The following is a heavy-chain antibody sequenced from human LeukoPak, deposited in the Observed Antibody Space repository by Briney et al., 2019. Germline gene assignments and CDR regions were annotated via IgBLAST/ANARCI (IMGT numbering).Heavy chain of an antibody. CDR2: INPNSGGT. Sequence: GASVKVSCKASGYTFTGYYMHWVRQAPGQGLEWMGWINPNSGGTNYAQKFQGRVTMTRDTSISTAYMELSRLRSDDTAVYYCARDRGERRITISNWFDPWGQGTLVTVSS. D-gene: IGHD3-10*01. V-gene: IGHV1-2*02. CDR1: GYTFTGYY. CDR3: ARDRGERRITISNWFDP. J-gene: IGHJ5*02.